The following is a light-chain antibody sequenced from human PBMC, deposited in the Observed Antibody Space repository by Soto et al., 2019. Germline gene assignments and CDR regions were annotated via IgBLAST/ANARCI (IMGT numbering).Light chain of an antibody. J-gene: IGKJ4*01. CDR3: QKYNSAPLT. Sequence: DIQMTQSPSSLSASVGDRVTITCRAIQGISNYLAWYQQKPGKVPKLLIYAASTLQSGFPSRFSGSGSGTDFTLTISSLQPEDVATYYCQKYNSAPLTFGGETKVEIK. V-gene: IGKV1-27*01. CDR2: AAS. CDR1: QGISNY.